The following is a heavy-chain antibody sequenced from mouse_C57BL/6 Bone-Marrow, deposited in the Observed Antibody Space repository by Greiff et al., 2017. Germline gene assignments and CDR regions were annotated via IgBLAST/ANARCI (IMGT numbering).Heavy chain of an antibody. Sequence: EVKVVESGGGLVKPGGSLKLSCAASGFTFSRYTMSWVRQTPETRLEWVATISGGGGNTYYPDSVKGRFTISRDDAKNTLCLQKSSLSSVDTDLYYCARRIYDGYWYFDVWGTGTTVTVSS. CDR1: GFTFSRYT. D-gene: IGHD2-3*01. CDR3: ARRIYDGYWYFDV. V-gene: IGHV5-9*01. J-gene: IGHJ1*03. CDR2: ISGGGGNT.